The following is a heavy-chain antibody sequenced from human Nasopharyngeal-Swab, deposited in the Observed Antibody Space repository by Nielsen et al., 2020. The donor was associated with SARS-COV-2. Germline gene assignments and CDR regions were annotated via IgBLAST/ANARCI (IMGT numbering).Heavy chain of an antibody. D-gene: IGHD2-21*02. CDR2: IDPFSGST. J-gene: IGHJ4*02. Sequence: ASVKVSCKASGFTFTSYYFNWVRQAPGQGLEWMGMIDPFSGSTSCAQRFQGRVTVTRDTSTSTVYMEVRSLRSEDTAVYYCTRDQGGGDPYDSWGQGTLVTVSS. V-gene: IGHV1-46*01. CDR3: TRDQGGGDPYDS. CDR1: GFTFTSYY.